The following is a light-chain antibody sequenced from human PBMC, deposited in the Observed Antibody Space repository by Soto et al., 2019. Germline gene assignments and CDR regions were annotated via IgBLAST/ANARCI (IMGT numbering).Light chain of an antibody. CDR2: AAS. CDR3: QQSYSNPPT. CDR1: RSISTY. J-gene: IGKJ1*01. V-gene: IGKV1-39*01. Sequence: DIPMTQSPSSLSASVGDRVTITCRASRSISTYLNWYQQKPGKAPKLLIYAASSLQIGVPSRFSGSGSGTDFTLTISSLQPEDFATYYCQQSYSNPPTFGQGTKVEVE.